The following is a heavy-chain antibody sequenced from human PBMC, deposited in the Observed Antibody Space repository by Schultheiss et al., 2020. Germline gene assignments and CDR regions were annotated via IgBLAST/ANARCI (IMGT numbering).Heavy chain of an antibody. CDR1: GGSISSSSYY. CDR2: IYYSGST. V-gene: IGHV4-39*01. CDR3: ARREQQGLDY. J-gene: IGHJ4*02. Sequence: SATLSLTCTVSGGSISSSSYYWGWIRQPPGKGLEWIGSIYYSGSTYYNPSLKSRVTISVDTSKNQFSLKLSSVTAADTAVYYCARREQQGLDYWGQGTLVTVSS. D-gene: IGHD6-13*01.